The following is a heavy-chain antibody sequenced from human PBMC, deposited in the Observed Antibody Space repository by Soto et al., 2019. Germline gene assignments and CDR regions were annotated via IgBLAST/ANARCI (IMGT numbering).Heavy chain of an antibody. D-gene: IGHD3-3*01. V-gene: IGHV1-8*01. Sequence: GASVKVSCKASGYTFTIYDINCVRQATGQGLEWMGWMNPNSGNTGYAQKFQGRVTMTRNTSISTAYMELSSLRSEDTAVYYCARGVRFLEWLFYYYYYYMDVWGKGTTVIVSS. CDR2: MNPNSGNT. CDR1: GYTFTIYD. CDR3: ARGVRFLEWLFYYYYYYMDV. J-gene: IGHJ6*03.